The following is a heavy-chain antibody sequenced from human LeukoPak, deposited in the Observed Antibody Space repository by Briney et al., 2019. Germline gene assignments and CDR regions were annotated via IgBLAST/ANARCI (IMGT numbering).Heavy chain of an antibody. Sequence: SETLSLTCIVSGGSISSGGYYWSWIRQPPGKGLEWIGYIYHSGSTYYNPSLKSRVTISVDRSKNQFSLKLSSVTAADTAVYYCARDGRMGSTVGDYWGQGTLVTVSS. V-gene: IGHV4-30-2*01. J-gene: IGHJ4*02. CDR1: GGSISSGGYY. CDR2: IYHSGST. CDR3: ARDGRMGSTVGDY. D-gene: IGHD4-23*01.